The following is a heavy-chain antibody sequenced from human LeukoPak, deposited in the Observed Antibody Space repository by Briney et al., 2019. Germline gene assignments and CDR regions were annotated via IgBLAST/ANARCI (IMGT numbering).Heavy chain of an antibody. CDR2: LYHGGST. V-gene: IGHV4-59*01. Sequence: SETLSLTCTVSGGSMSNYYWSWIRQPPGKGLEWIGYLYHGGSTNYNPSLKSRVTISGDTSKNHFSLNLSSVTAADTAMYYCARGRYYYDSSGYPYNWFDPWGQGTLVTVSS. D-gene: IGHD3-22*01. CDR3: ARGRYYYDSSGYPYNWFDP. J-gene: IGHJ5*02. CDR1: GGSMSNYY.